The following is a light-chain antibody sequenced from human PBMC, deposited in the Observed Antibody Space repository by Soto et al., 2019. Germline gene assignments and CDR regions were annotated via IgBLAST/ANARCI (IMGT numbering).Light chain of an antibody. Sequence: QSALTQPPSASGSPGQSVTISCTGTSSDVGGYNSVSWYQQHPGKAPKLMIYEVTKRPSGVPDRFSGSKSGNTASLTVSGLQAEDEADYHCSSYAGNNILVFGGGTKLTVL. CDR1: SSDVGGYNS. CDR3: SSYAGNNILV. V-gene: IGLV2-8*01. CDR2: EVT. J-gene: IGLJ2*01.